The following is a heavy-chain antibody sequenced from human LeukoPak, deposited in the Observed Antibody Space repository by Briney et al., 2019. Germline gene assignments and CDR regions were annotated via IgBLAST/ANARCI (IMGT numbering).Heavy chain of an antibody. CDR2: ISGSGGTT. J-gene: IGHJ4*02. D-gene: IGHD6-19*01. V-gene: IGHV3-23*01. CDR3: AKDGQWLGLFDY. CDR1: GFTFSSSA. Sequence: PGGSLRLSCAASGFTFSSSALSWVRKAPGKGLEWVSTISGSGGTTYYADSVKGRFTISRDSSKSALYLQMNGLRAEDTAVYYCAKDGQWLGLFDYWGQGTLVTVSS.